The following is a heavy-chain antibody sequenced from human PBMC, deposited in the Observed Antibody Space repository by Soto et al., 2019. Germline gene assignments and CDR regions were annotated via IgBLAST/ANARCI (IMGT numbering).Heavy chain of an antibody. V-gene: IGHV1-69*06. J-gene: IGHJ4*02. D-gene: IGHD3-22*01. CDR1: GGTFSSYA. CDR2: IIPIFGTA. CDR3: HYCGSSGPFDY. Sequence: QVQLRQSGAEVKKPGSSVKVSCKASGGTFSSYAISWVRQAPGQGLEWMGGIIPIFGTANYAQKFQGRVTITADKPTSTDYMELSSLRSEDSAVYYCHYCGSSGPFDYWGQGTLVTVSS.